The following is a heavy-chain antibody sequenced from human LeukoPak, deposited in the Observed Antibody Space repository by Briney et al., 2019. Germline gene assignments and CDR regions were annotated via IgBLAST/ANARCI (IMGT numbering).Heavy chain of an antibody. CDR1: GGSISRYY. CDR3: ARLRYSSGYYDY. D-gene: IGHD3-22*01. J-gene: IGHJ4*02. Sequence: SETLSLTCTVSGGSISRYYWSWIRQPPGKGLEWIGYIYYSGSTNYNPSLKSRVTISVDTSKNQFSLKLSSVTAADTAVYYCARLRYSSGYYDYWGQGTLVTVSS. CDR2: IYYSGST. V-gene: IGHV4-59*08.